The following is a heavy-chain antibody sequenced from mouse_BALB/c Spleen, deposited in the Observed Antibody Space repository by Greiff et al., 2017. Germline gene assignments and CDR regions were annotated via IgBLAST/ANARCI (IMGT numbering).Heavy chain of an antibody. J-gene: IGHJ4*01. D-gene: IGHD1-1*01. CDR3: ARGVVAYDYAMDY. Sequence: VQLQQSGAELMKPGASVKISCKATGYTFSSYWIEWVKQRPGHGLEWIGEILPGSGSTNYNEKFKGKATFTADTSSNTAYMQLSSLTSEDSAVYYCARGVVAYDYAMDYWGQGTSVTVSS. CDR2: ILPGSGST. V-gene: IGHV1-9*01. CDR1: GYTFSSYW.